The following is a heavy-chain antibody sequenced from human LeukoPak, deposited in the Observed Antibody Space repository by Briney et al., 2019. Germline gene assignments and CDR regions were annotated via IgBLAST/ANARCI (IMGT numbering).Heavy chain of an antibody. CDR2: IYYSGST. J-gene: IGHJ4*02. CDR3: ARHYYDSGGYYSGYFDY. D-gene: IGHD3-22*01. Sequence: PSETLSLTCTVSGGSISSYYWSWIRQPPGKGLEWIGYIYYSGSTNYNPSLKSRVTISVDTSKNQFSLKLSSVTAADTAVYYCARHYYDSGGYYSGYFDYWGQGTLVTVSS. CDR1: GGSISSYY. V-gene: IGHV4-59*08.